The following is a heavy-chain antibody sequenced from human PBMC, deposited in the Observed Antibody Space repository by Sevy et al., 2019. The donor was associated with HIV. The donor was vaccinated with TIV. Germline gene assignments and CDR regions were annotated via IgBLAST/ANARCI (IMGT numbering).Heavy chain of an antibody. Sequence: ASVKVSCKISGYRLSELSMHWVRQAPGKGLEWMGRFDPEDGEIIYAQKFQGRVTVTEDTSTDTAYMELSRLRSEDTDVYYCATGREYYDENSGYFDYWGPGTLVTVSS. CDR1: GYRLSELS. CDR2: FDPEDGEI. D-gene: IGHD3-22*01. CDR3: ATGREYYDENSGYFDY. J-gene: IGHJ4*02. V-gene: IGHV1-24*01.